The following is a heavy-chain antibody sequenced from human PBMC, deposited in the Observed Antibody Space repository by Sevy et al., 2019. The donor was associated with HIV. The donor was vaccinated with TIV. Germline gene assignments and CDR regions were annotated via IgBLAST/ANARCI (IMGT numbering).Heavy chain of an antibody. CDR3: ARDLPPSATTVAHFDY. V-gene: IGHV3-48*03. D-gene: IGHD4-17*01. CDR1: GFTFSSYE. CDR2: ITNSGSSI. J-gene: IGHJ4*02. Sequence: GGSLRLSCTASGFTFSSYEMNWVRQAPGKGLEWVSYITNSGSSIYYSDSGRGRFTVSRDNAKNSLYLQMKSLRAEDTAVYYCARDLPPSATTVAHFDYWGRGTLVTVSS.